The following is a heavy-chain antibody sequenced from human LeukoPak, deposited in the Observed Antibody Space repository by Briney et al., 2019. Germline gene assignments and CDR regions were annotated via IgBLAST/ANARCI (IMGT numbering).Heavy chain of an antibody. CDR3: ARDKGGSYSSFDY. CDR2: ISGSGGST. D-gene: IGHD1-26*01. Sequence: QAGGSLRLSCAASGFTFSSYAMSWVRQAPGKGLEWVSAISGSGGSTYYADSVKGRFTISRDNSKNTLYLQMNSLRAEDTAVYYCARDKGGSYSSFDYWGQGTLVTVSS. V-gene: IGHV3-23*01. CDR1: GFTFSSYA. J-gene: IGHJ4*02.